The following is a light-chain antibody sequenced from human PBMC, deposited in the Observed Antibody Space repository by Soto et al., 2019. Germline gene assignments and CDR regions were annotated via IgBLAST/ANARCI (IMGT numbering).Light chain of an antibody. Sequence: EVVLTQSPATLSVSAGERYTLSCMASQSVGSFLAWYQQKPCQSPRLLIYCASTRATGIADSFSGSGSGTDFPLTISSLEPEDFAVYYCQKRSNWITFGQGTRLDIK. J-gene: IGKJ5*01. V-gene: IGKV3-11*01. CDR3: QKRSNWIT. CDR2: CAS. CDR1: QSVGSF.